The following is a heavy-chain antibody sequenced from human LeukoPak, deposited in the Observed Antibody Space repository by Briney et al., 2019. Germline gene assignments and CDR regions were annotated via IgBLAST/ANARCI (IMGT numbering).Heavy chain of an antibody. V-gene: IGHV4-34*01. CDR2: INHSGST. D-gene: IGHD2-21*02. Sequence: SETLSLTCAVYGGSFSGYYWSWIRQPPGKGLEWIGEINHSGSTNYNPSLKSRVTISVDTSKNRFSLKLNSVTASDTAVYYCARLVDRLMFDYWGQGTQVTASS. CDR1: GGSFSGYY. CDR3: ARLVDRLMFDY. J-gene: IGHJ4*02.